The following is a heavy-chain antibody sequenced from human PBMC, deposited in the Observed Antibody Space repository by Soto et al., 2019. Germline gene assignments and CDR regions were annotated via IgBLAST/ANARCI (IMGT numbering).Heavy chain of an antibody. CDR3: ASNVKKYSSSYYFDY. Sequence: SETQSLTYTVSGGSISSYYGSWIRQPPGKGLEWIGYIYYSGSTNYNPSLKSRVTISVDTSKNQFSLKLSSVTAADTAVYYCASNVKKYSSSYYFDYWGQGTLVTVSS. CDR2: IYYSGST. J-gene: IGHJ4*02. CDR1: GGSISSYY. D-gene: IGHD6-6*01. V-gene: IGHV4-59*01.